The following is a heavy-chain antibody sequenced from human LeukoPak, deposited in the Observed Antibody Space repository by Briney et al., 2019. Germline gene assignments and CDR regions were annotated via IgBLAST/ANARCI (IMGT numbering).Heavy chain of an antibody. J-gene: IGHJ4*02. CDR1: GFTFSSYA. CDR3: AKDSVASYCGGDCRLDY. V-gene: IGHV3-30*04. CDR2: ISYDGGNK. D-gene: IGHD2-21*02. Sequence: PGGSLRLSCAASGFTFSSYAMHWVRQAPGKGLEWVAVISYDGGNKYYADSVKGRFTISRDNSKNTLYLQMSGLRAEDTAVYYCAKDSVASYCGGDCRLDYWGQGTLVTVSS.